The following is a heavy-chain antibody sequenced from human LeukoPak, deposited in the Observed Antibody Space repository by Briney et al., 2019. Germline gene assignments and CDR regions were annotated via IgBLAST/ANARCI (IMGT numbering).Heavy chain of an antibody. CDR2: ISSSITI. Sequence: GGSLRLSCAASGFTFSTYRMNWVRPGPRKGLESVSYISSSITIYSANSAKGRFTLSRGNAKTSLYLQMNSLRAVVTAVYYCAREDGSSVFFDYWGQGTLVTVAS. CDR3: AREDGSSVFFDY. D-gene: IGHD6-6*01. CDR1: GFTFSTYR. V-gene: IGHV3-48*01. J-gene: IGHJ4*02.